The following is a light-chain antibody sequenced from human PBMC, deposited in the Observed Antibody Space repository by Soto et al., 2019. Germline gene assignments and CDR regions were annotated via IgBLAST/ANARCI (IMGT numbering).Light chain of an antibody. CDR1: SSNIGIDT. CDR3: AAWDDSLNGLYV. J-gene: IGLJ1*01. Sequence: QSVLTQPPSASGTPGQRVTISCSGSSSNIGIDTVNWYQQVPGTAPKLLIYTDNQRPSGVPDRFSGSKSGTSASLAISGLQSEDEADYYCAAWDDSLNGLYVFGTGTKLTVL. V-gene: IGLV1-44*01. CDR2: TDN.